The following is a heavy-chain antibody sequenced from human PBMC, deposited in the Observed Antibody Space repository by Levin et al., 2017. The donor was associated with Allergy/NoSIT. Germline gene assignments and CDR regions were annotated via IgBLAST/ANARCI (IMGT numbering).Heavy chain of an antibody. J-gene: IGHJ1*01. Sequence: SETLSLTCTVSGGSISSSSHYWGWIRQPPGKALEWIGSIYDSGTTYYNPSLTSRVTISVDTSKNQFSLKLSSVTAADTAVYYCARQGTYCSYGSCFPPRHWGQGTLVTVSS. D-gene: IGHD2-15*01. CDR3: ARQGTYCSYGSCFPPRH. CDR1: GGSISSSSHY. V-gene: IGHV4-39*01. CDR2: IYDSGTT.